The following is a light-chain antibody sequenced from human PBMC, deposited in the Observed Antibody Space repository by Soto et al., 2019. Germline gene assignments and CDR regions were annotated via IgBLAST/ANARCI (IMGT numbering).Light chain of an antibody. Sequence: QSALTQPASVSGSPGQSITISCTGTSSDVSGYNYVSWYQQHPGKAPKLMIYDVSNRPSGVSNRFSGSKSGNTASLTISGLQAEDEADYYCSSYTSSSTSLYVFGTGTKVTVL. V-gene: IGLV2-14*01. J-gene: IGLJ1*01. CDR1: SSDVSGYNY. CDR3: SSYTSSSTSLYV. CDR2: DVS.